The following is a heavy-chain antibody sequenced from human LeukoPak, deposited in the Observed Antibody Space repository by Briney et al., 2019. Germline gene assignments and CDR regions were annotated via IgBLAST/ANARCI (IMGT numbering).Heavy chain of an antibody. CDR1: GFTFSDYA. J-gene: IGHJ3*01. Sequence: GGSLRLSCAASGFTFSDYAIHWVRQAPGKGPEWLGVIAYDGSNKYYADSVKGRFTISRDNSKNTLFLQTTRLRAEDTAVYYCARDFAEAFDVWGQGTKVTVSS. CDR3: ARDFAEAFDV. V-gene: IGHV3-30*04. CDR2: IAYDGSNK.